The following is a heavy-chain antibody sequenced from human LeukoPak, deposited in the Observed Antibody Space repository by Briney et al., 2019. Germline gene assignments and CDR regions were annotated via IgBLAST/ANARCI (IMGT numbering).Heavy chain of an antibody. V-gene: IGHV3-74*01. J-gene: IGHJ4*01. CDR1: ELNYYSYG. D-gene: IGHD1-26*01. Sequence: PGGSLRLSCVASELNYYSYGMQGPPRAPGKALVWVSRIFADGSTTSYADSVKGRFTVSRDNAKNTLYLQMDSLRAEDTAVYYCARELPREVALDYWGQGSLVTV. CDR3: ARELPREVALDY. CDR2: IFADGSTT.